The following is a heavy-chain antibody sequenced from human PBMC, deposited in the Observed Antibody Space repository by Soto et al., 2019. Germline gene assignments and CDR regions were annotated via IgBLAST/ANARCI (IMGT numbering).Heavy chain of an antibody. J-gene: IGHJ6*01. Sequence: QVQLVESGGGVVQPGRSLRLSCAASGFTFSSYAMHWVRQAPGKGLEWVAVISYDGSNKYYADSVKGRFTISRDNSKNTLYLQMNSLRAEDTAVYYCARALRITIFGVGDYGMDVW. CDR2: ISYDGSNK. D-gene: IGHD3-3*01. V-gene: IGHV3-30-3*01. CDR1: GFTFSSYA. CDR3: ARALRITIFGVGDYGMDV.